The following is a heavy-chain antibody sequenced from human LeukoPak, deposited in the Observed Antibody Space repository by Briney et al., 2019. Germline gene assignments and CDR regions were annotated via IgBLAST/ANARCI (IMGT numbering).Heavy chain of an antibody. CDR2: INPNNGGT. V-gene: IGHV1-2*02. CDR1: GYTFTGYY. J-gene: IGHJ6*03. CDR3: ARVETMTTVTTIVGFSYYMDG. D-gene: IGHD4-17*01. Sequence: GASVKVSCKASGYTFTGYYMHWVRQAPGQRLEWMGWINPNNGGTNYAQKFQRRVTMTRDTSISTASMELSSLRSDNTAVYYCARVETMTTVTTIVGFSYYMDGWGKGTTVTVSS.